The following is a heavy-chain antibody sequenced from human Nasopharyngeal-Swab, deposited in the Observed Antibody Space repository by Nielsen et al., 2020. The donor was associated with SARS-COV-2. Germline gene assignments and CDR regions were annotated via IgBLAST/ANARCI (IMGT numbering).Heavy chain of an antibody. J-gene: IGHJ3*02. D-gene: IGHD3-16*02. CDR3: ARATYYDYVWGSYRPGAFDI. Sequence: WIRQPPGKGLEWIGYIYDSGSTNYNPSLKSRVTISVDTSKNQFSLKLSSVTAADTAVYYCARATYYDYVWGSYRPGAFDIWGQGTMVTVSS. CDR2: IYDSGST. V-gene: IGHV4-59*12.